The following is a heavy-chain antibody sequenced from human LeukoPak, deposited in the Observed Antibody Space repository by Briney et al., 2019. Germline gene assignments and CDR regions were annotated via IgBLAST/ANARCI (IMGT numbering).Heavy chain of an antibody. V-gene: IGHV3-66*01. CDR2: IYSGGST. Sequence: GGSLRLSCAASGFTVSSNYMSWVRQAQGKGLEWVSVIYSGGSTYYADSVKGRFTISRDNSKNTLYLQMNSLRAEDTAVYYCARTDSNYFDYWGQGTLVTVSS. CDR3: ARTDSNYFDY. CDR1: GFTVSSNY. J-gene: IGHJ4*02.